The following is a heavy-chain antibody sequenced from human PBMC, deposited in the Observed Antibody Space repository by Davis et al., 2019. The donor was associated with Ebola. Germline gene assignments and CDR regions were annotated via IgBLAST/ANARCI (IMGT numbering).Heavy chain of an antibody. Sequence: KVSCKGSGYSFTSYWIGWVRQMPGKGLEWMGIIYPGDSDTRYSPSFKGQVTISADKSIRTAYLQWSSLKASDTAMYYCARHRPFGDYAIDFWGQGTLVTVSS. D-gene: IGHD4-17*01. CDR2: IYPGDSDT. J-gene: IGHJ4*02. CDR1: GYSFTSYW. V-gene: IGHV5-51*01. CDR3: ARHRPFGDYAIDF.